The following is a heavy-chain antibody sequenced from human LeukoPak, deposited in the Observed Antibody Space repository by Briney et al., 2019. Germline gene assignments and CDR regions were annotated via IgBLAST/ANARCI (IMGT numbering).Heavy chain of an antibody. J-gene: IGHJ4*02. CDR3: ARRDTGNSLYFDY. CDR2: ISYDGSNK. Sequence: GGSLRLSCVASGFTFNNYPIHWVRQAPGKGLEWVAVISYDGSNKYYADSVKGRFTISRDNSKNTVFLQMNSLRTEDTAVYYCARRDTGNSLYFDYWGQGTLVTVSS. CDR1: GFTFNNYP. D-gene: IGHD4-23*01. V-gene: IGHV3-30-3*01.